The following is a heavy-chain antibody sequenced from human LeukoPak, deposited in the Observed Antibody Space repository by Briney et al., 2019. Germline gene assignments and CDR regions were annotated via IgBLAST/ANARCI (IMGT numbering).Heavy chain of an antibody. CDR2: IKQDGSEK. J-gene: IGHJ4*02. CDR3: ARARRTAYDY. D-gene: IGHD1-1*01. Sequence: GGSLRLSCAASGFTLSSYWMSWVRQAPGKGLEWVANIKQDGSEKYYVDSVKGRFTISRDNAKNSLYLQMNSLRAEDTAVYYCARARRTAYDYWGQGTLVTVSS. CDR1: GFTLSSYW. V-gene: IGHV3-7*01.